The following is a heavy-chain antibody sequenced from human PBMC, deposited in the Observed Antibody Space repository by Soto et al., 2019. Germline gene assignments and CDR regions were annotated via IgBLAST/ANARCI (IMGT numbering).Heavy chain of an antibody. CDR1: GFTFSSYA. CDR3: SNQYGGTSGVFDY. D-gene: IGHD2-15*01. V-gene: IGHV3-23*01. Sequence: EVQLLESGGGLVQPGGSLRLSCAASGFTFSSYAMSWVRQAPGKGLEWVSAISGSGGSTYYADSLKGRFTISRDNSKNSLYLQMNSLRAEDTAVYYCSNQYGGTSGVFDYWGQGTLVTVSS. J-gene: IGHJ4*02. CDR2: ISGSGGST.